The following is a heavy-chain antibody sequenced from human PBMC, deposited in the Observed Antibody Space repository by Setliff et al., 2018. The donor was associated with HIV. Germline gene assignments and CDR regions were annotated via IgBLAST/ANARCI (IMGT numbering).Heavy chain of an antibody. V-gene: IGHV1-2*02. J-gene: IGHJ4*02. CDR2: INPSSGAT. Sequence: VKVSCKASGYTFTDYFIHWVRQAPGQGLEWMGWINPSSGATNYAQKFQGRVTMTRDTSISTAYMEVSRLRSDDTAVYYCARVPGRNYFDYWGQGTLVTVSS. CDR3: ARVPGRNYFDY. CDR1: GYTFTDYF.